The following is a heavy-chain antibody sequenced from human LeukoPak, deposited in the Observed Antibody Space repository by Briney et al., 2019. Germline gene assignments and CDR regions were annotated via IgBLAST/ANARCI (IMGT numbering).Heavy chain of an antibody. V-gene: IGHV4-38-2*02. Sequence: PSETLSLTCTVSGYSISSGYYWGWIRQPPGKGLEWIGSIYHSGSTYYNPSLKSRVTIPVDTSKNQFSLKLSSVTAADTAVYYCARTLRYCSSTSCYWFDPWGQGTLVTVSS. CDR3: ARTLRYCSSTSCYWFDP. CDR1: GYSISSGYY. J-gene: IGHJ5*02. D-gene: IGHD2-2*01. CDR2: IYHSGST.